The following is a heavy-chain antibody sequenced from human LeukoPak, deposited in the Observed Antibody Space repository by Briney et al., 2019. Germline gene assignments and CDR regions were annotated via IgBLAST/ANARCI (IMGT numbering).Heavy chain of an antibody. CDR1: GFTFSSYW. V-gene: IGHV3-7*05. CDR3: AREITSPHKKKYQLLYFDY. CDR2: IRQDGSEK. J-gene: IGHJ4*02. Sequence: GGSLRLSCTASGFTFSSYWMSWVRQAPGKGLEWVANIRQDGSEKYCVDSVKGRFTISRDNAKNSLYLQMNSLRVEDTAVYYCAREITSPHKKKYQLLYFDYWGQGTLVTVSS. D-gene: IGHD2-2*01.